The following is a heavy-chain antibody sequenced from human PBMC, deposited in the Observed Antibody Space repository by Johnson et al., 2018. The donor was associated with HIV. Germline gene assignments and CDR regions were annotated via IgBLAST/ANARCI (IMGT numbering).Heavy chain of an antibody. Sequence: QVQLVESGGGVVQPGRSLRLSCAASGFTFSSYALPWVRQAPGKGLEWVAVISSDGKHKYYADSVKGRFTISRDNSKNTLYRQRNSLRAEDTAVYYCARDVSYYLDIGHAFDIWGQGTMVTVSS. CDR2: ISSDGKHK. J-gene: IGHJ3*02. CDR1: GFTFSSYA. D-gene: IGHD5-12*01. V-gene: IGHV3-30*04. CDR3: ARDVSYYLDIGHAFDI.